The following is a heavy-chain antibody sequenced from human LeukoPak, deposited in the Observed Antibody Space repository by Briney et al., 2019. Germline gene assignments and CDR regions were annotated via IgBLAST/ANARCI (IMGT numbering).Heavy chain of an antibody. V-gene: IGHV3-23*01. J-gene: IGHJ6*03. Sequence: GGSLRLSCAASGFTFSSYAMSWVRQAPGKGLEWVSAISGSGGSTYYADSVKGRFTISRDNSKNTLYLQMNSLRVEDTAVYYCAKAGAYYYGSGSRKYYYFYMDVWGKGTTVTVSS. CDR1: GFTFSSYA. D-gene: IGHD3-10*01. CDR2: ISGSGGST. CDR3: AKAGAYYYGSGSRKYYYFYMDV.